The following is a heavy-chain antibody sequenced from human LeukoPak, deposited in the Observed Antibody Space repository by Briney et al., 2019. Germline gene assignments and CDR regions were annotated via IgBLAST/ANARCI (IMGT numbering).Heavy chain of an antibody. D-gene: IGHD1-20*01. J-gene: IGHJ4*02. CDR2: ISGSGGST. V-gene: IGHV3-23*01. CDR3: ARDQNNFNGIFDY. Sequence: GGSLRLSCAASGFTFSSYAMSWVRQAPGKGLEWVSAISGSGGSTYYADSVKGRFTISRDNSKNTLYLQMNSLRAEDTAVYYCARDQNNFNGIFDYWGQGTLVTVSS. CDR1: GFTFSSYA.